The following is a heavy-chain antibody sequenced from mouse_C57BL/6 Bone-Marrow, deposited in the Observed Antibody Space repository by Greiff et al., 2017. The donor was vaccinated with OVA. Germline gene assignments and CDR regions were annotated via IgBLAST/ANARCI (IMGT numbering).Heavy chain of an antibody. CDR1: GFNITDYY. J-gene: IGHJ2*01. CDR3: APNWDERTESKNY. CDR2: IDPEDGET. D-gene: IGHD4-1*01. V-gene: IGHV14-2*01. Sequence: VQLQQSGAELVKPGASVKLSCTASGFNITDYYMHWVKQRPEQGLEWIGRIDPEDGETKYAPKFQGKATITADTSSTTAYLQLSSLTSEDTDVYYCAPNWDERTESKNYWGQGTTLTVSS.